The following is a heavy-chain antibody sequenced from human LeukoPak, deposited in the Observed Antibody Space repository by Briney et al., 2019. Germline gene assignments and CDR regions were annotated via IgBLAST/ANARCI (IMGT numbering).Heavy chain of an antibody. V-gene: IGHV4-39*01. Sequence: TSETLSLTCTVSGGSISSSSYYWGWIRQPPGKGLEWIGSIYYSGSTYYNPSLKSRVTISVDTSKNQFSLKLSSVTAADTAVYYCARPGYSSGYFEEQGFDYWGQGTLVTVSS. J-gene: IGHJ4*02. CDR1: GGSISSSSYY. CDR2: IYYSGST. CDR3: ARPGYSSGYFEEQGFDY. D-gene: IGHD3-22*01.